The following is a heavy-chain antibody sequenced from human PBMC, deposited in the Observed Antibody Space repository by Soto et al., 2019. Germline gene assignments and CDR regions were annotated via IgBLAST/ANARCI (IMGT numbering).Heavy chain of an antibody. V-gene: IGHV1-18*04. CDR1: GYTFTSYG. CDR3: ARDVSNYHDSSGYFRFEP. D-gene: IGHD3-22*01. Sequence: ASVKVSCKASGYTFTSYGISWVRQAPGQGREWMGWISAYNGNTNYAQKLQGRVTMTTDTSTSTAYMELRSLRSDDTAVYYCARDVSNYHDSSGYFRFEPWGQGTLVIVSS. CDR2: ISAYNGNT. J-gene: IGHJ5*02.